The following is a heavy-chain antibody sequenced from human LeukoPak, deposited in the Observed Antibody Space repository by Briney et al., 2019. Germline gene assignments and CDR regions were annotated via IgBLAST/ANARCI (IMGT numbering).Heavy chain of an antibody. CDR3: ARRIGGYNPFDY. CDR1: GFSFDKYA. V-gene: IGHV3-9*01. J-gene: IGHJ4*02. D-gene: IGHD5-24*01. Sequence: GGSLRLSCAASGFSFDKYAMHWVRQAPGKGLEWVSGISRDSGSILYADSVKGRFTISRDNAKSSLYLRMDSLRAEDTALYYCARRIGGYNPFDYWGQGTQVTVSS. CDR2: ISRDSGSI.